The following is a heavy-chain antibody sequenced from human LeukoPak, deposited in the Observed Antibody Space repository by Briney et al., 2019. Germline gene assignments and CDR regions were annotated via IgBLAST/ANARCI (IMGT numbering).Heavy chain of an antibody. CDR1: GEPISSYY. D-gene: IGHD3-3*01. V-gene: IGHV4-59*01. CDR3: ARGDYDFWSGNWRFDT. CDR2: VYYNGNT. J-gene: IGHJ4*02. Sequence: ESGPGLVKPSETLSLTCLVSGEPISSYYWSWIRQAPGRGPEYIGNVYYNGNTNYNPSLKSRVAISVDASKNQFSLEVDSVTTADTAVYYCARGDYDFWSGNWRFDTWGQGTLVTVSS.